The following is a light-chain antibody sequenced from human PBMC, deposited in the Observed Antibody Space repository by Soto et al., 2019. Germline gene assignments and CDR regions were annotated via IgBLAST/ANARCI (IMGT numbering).Light chain of an antibody. CDR3: TSFTSDDTWV. V-gene: IGLV2-14*01. Sequence: QSALTQAASVSGSPGQSITISCTGTSSDIGGYNYVSWYQQHPGKTPKLIIYEVSNRPSGVSNRFSGFKSGNTASLTISGLQAEDEADYYCTSFTSDDTWVFGVGTQLTVL. J-gene: IGLJ3*02. CDR2: EVS. CDR1: SSDIGGYNY.